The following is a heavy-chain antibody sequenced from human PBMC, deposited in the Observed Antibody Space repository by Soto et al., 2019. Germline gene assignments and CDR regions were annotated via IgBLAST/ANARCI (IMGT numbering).Heavy chain of an antibody. J-gene: IGHJ4*02. CDR2: INTDGSTT. CDR3: ARDLGGEASH. D-gene: IGHD3-16*01. Sequence: EVQLVESGGGLVQPGGSLRLSCAASGFTFSNYWMHWVRQAPGKGPVWVSRINTDGSTTNYADSVKGRFTISRDNAKNTLYLQTNSLGAEDTAVYYCARDLGGEASHWCQGTLVTVSS. CDR1: GFTFSNYW. V-gene: IGHV3-74*01.